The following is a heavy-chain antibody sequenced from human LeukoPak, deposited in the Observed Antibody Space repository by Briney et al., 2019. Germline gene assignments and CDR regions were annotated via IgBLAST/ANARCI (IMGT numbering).Heavy chain of an antibody. CDR1: GFTISSYD. Sequence: GGSLRLSCAASGFTISSYDIHWVRQATGKGLEWVSAIGTAGDTYYPGSVKGRFTISRENAKNSLYLQMNSLRAGDTAVYYCARGGDYHQYDYWGQGTLVTVSS. CDR2: IGTAGDT. CDR3: ARGGDYHQYDY. V-gene: IGHV3-13*01. D-gene: IGHD3-16*01. J-gene: IGHJ4*02.